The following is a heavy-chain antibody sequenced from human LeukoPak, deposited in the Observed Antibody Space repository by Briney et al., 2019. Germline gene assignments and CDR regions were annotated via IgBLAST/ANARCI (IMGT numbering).Heavy chain of an antibody. D-gene: IGHD2-15*01. CDR3: AKVQKKRYCSGGSCYDFDY. CDR1: GFTFSSYG. Sequence: GRSLRLSCAASGFTFSSYGMHWVRQAPGKGLEWVAVISYDGSNKYYADSVKGRFTISRDNSKNTLYLQMNSLRAEDTAVYDCAKVQKKRYCSGGSCYDFDYWGQGTLVTVSS. V-gene: IGHV3-30*18. CDR2: ISYDGSNK. J-gene: IGHJ4*02.